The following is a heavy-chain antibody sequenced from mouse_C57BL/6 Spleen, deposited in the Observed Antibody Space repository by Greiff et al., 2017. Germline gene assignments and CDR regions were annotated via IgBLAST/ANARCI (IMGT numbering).Heavy chain of an antibody. CDR1: GYAFSSSW. CDR3: AHYCGSSYWYFDV. V-gene: IGHV1-82*01. J-gene: IGHJ1*03. Sequence: QVQLKESGPELVKPGASVKISCKASGYAFSSSWMNWVKQRPGKGLEWIGRIYPGDGDTNYNGKFKGKATLTADKSSSTAYMQLSSLTSEDSAVDFGAHYCGSSYWYFDVWGTGTTVTVSS. D-gene: IGHD1-1*01. CDR2: IYPGDGDT.